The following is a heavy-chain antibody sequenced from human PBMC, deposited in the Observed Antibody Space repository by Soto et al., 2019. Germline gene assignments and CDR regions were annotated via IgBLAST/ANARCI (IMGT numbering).Heavy chain of an antibody. CDR3: ARGGIAAAAPPDY. D-gene: IGHD6-13*01. CDR2: IYYSGST. CDR1: GGSISSGGYY. V-gene: IGHV4-31*03. Sequence: QVQLQESGPGLVKPSQTLSLTCTVSGGSISSGGYYWSWIRQHPGKGLEWIGYIYYSGSTYYNPSLKSRVTLPVDTSKTQFSLKRSSVTDADTAVYYCARGGIAAAAPPDYWGQGTLVTVSS. J-gene: IGHJ4*02.